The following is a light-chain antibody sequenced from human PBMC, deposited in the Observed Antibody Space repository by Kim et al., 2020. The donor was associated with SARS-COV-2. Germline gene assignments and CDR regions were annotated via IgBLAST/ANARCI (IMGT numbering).Light chain of an antibody. Sequence: DIQLTQSPSFLSASVGDRVTITCRASQGISNALAWYQQRPGKAPTLLIYGASTLRSGVPSRFSGSGSGAEFSLTISSLKAEDFATYLCQKSKSEPRTIGQGTRLEIK. V-gene: IGKV1-9*01. CDR1: QGISNA. J-gene: IGKJ5*01. CDR2: GAS. CDR3: QKSKSEPRT.